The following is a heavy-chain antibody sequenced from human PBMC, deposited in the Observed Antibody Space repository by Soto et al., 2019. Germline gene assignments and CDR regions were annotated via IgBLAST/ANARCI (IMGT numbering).Heavy chain of an antibody. D-gene: IGHD2-2*01. CDR2: INSRAGTT. V-gene: IGHV3-23*01. Sequence: EVQLLESGGGLVQPGGSLRLSCAASGFTFSSFAMSWVRQAPGKGLEWVSGINSRAGTTYYADSVKGQFTISRDNSKNMLYLHMNSLTAEDTAVYYCAKDRSSTSCYAFDYWGRGTLVTVSS. CDR1: GFTFSSFA. CDR3: AKDRSSTSCYAFDY. J-gene: IGHJ4*02.